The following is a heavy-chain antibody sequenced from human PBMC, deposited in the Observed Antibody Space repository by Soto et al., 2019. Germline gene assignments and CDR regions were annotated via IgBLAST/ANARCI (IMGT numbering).Heavy chain of an antibody. J-gene: IGHJ4*02. V-gene: IGHV1-69*13. Sequence: SVKVSCKVSGGTFSTYAIRWVRKAPGQGLEWLGGFIPTFGTPNTAQKFQGRVTITADQSTSTAYRELSSLRSEDTAVYYCARGRGYSYMFDYWGQGTLVTVSS. D-gene: IGHD5-18*01. CDR1: GGTFSTYA. CDR2: FIPTFGTP. CDR3: ARGRGYSYMFDY.